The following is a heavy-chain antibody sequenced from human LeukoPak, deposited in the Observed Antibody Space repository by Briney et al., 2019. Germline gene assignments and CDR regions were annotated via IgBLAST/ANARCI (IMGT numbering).Heavy chain of an antibody. CDR1: GLTVSSNY. D-gene: IGHD3-16*01. Sequence: PGGSLRLSCAASGLTVSSNYMSWVRQAPGKGLEWVSVIYSGGSTYYADSVKGRFTISRDNSKNTLYLQMNSLRAEDTAVYYCARELVWVDYDAFDIWGQGTMVTVSS. J-gene: IGHJ3*02. CDR2: IYSGGST. V-gene: IGHV3-53*01. CDR3: ARELVWVDYDAFDI.